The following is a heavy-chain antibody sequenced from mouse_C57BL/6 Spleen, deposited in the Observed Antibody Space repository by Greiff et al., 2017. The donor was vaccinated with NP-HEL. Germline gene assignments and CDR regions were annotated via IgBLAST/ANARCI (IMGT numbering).Heavy chain of an antibody. CDR3: ARGNDGVSLSFDY. D-gene: IGHD1-2*01. CDR2: INPNNGGT. J-gene: IGHJ2*01. Sequence: EVQLQQSGPELVKPGASVKISCKASGYTFTDYNMDWVKQSHGKSLEWIGDINPNNGGTNYNQKFKGKATLTVDKSSSTAYMELRSLTSEDTAVYYCARGNDGVSLSFDYWGQGTTLTVSS. V-gene: IGHV1-18*01. CDR1: GYTFTDYN.